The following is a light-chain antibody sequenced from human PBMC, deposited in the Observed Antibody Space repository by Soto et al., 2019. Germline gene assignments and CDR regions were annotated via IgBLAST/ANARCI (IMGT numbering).Light chain of an antibody. Sequence: DIQMTQSPSTLSASVGDSVTITCRASQSINSWLAWYQQKPGKAPNLLISKASSLNSGVPSRFSGSGSGAEFTLTISSLQPDDSATYFCQQYAIPPMSFGQGTRLEI. V-gene: IGKV1-5*03. J-gene: IGKJ5*01. CDR3: QQYAIPPMS. CDR1: QSINSW. CDR2: KAS.